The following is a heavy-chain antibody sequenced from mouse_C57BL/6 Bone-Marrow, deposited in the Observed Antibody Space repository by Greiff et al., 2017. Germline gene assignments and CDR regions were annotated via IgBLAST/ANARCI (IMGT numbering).Heavy chain of an antibody. CDR2: IYPRSGNT. Sequence: QVQLKESGAELARPGASVKLSCKASAYTFTSYGISWVKQRTGQGLEWIGEIYPRSGNTYYNEKLKGKAALTADKSSSTAYMELRSLTSEDSAVYFCARMYYYGSSYSLFDYWGQGATLTVSS. CDR1: AYTFTSYG. J-gene: IGHJ2*01. V-gene: IGHV1-81*01. CDR3: ARMYYYGSSYSLFDY. D-gene: IGHD1-1*01.